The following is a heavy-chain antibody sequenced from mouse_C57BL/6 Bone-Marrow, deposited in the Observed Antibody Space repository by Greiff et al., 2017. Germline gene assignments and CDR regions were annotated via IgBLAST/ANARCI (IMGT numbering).Heavy chain of an antibody. J-gene: IGHJ3*01. CDR2: IDPSDSYT. Sequence: QVQLQQPGAELVKPGASVKLSCKASGYTFTSYWMQWVKQRPGQGLEWIGEIDPSDSYTNSNQKFKGKATLTVDTSSSTAYMQLSSLTSEDSAVYYCARGLRRRGAWFAYWGQGTLVTVSA. CDR1: GYTFTSYW. V-gene: IGHV1-50*01. D-gene: IGHD2-2*01. CDR3: ARGLRRRGAWFAY.